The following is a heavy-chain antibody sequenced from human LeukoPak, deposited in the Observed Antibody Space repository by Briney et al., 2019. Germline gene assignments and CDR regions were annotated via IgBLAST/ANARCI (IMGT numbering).Heavy chain of an antibody. J-gene: IGHJ4*02. Sequence: SETLSLTCAVYGGSFSGYYWSWIRQPPGKGLEWIGYIYYSGSTNYNPSLKSRVTISVDTSKNQFSLKLSSVTAADTAVYYCARHPNPYYYDSSGSAIDYWGQGTLVTVSS. D-gene: IGHD3-22*01. CDR2: IYYSGST. CDR1: GGSFSGYY. CDR3: ARHPNPYYYDSSGSAIDY. V-gene: IGHV4-59*08.